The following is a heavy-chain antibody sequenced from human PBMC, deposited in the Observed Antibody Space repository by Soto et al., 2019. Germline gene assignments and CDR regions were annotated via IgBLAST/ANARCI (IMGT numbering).Heavy chain of an antibody. J-gene: IGHJ5*02. CDR1: GYTFTSYP. V-gene: IGHV1-3*04. CDR3: ARDRGGYCSGGSCSEAWFEP. Sequence: ASVKVSCKASGYTFTSYPIHWVRQAPGQRLEWMGWINTGNGYTKYSQKFQARVTITRDTSASTSYMQLSRLRSEDTAVYYCARDRGGYCSGGSCSEAWFEPWGQGTLVTVSS. D-gene: IGHD2-15*01. CDR2: INTGNGYT.